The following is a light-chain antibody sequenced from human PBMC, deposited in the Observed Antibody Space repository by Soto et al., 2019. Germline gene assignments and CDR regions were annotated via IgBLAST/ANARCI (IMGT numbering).Light chain of an antibody. CDR1: QSISSW. CDR2: KAS. CDR3: QQYESYSPWT. Sequence: DIQMTQSPSTLTASVGDRVTITCRASQSISSWLAWYQQKPGKAPKLLIYKASSLESGVPSRYSGSGSGTEFTLTISNLQPDDFATYYCQQYESYSPWTFGQGTKVGIK. V-gene: IGKV1-5*03. J-gene: IGKJ1*01.